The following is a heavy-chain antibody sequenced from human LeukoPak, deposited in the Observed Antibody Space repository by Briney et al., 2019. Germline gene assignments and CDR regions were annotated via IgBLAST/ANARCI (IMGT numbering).Heavy chain of an antibody. V-gene: IGHV3-30*03. D-gene: IGHD1-26*01. CDR1: GFTFSSYG. CDR2: ISYDGSNK. CDR3: ALTGGSSNY. J-gene: IGHJ4*02. Sequence: GGSLRLSCAASGFTFSSYGMHGVRQAPGKGLEWVAVISYDGSNKYYADSVKGRFTISRDNSKNTLYLQMNSLRAEDTAVYYCALTGGSSNYWGQGTLVTVSS.